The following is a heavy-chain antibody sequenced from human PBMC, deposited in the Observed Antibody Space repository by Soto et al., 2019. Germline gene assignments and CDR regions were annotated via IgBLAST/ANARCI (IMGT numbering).Heavy chain of an antibody. V-gene: IGHV3-33*01. J-gene: IGHJ1*01. D-gene: IGHD1-26*01. CDR2: IWDDGNNN. CDR1: GFTFSTSG. Sequence: QVQLVASGGGVVQPGRSLRLSCAASGFTFSTSGMHWVRQAPGKGLEWVAVIWDDGNNNYYADSVKGRFTISRDNFKNTLYLQMNSLRVEDTAVYYCARVGSGSYGGFQHWGQGTLVTVSS. CDR3: ARVGSGSYGGFQH.